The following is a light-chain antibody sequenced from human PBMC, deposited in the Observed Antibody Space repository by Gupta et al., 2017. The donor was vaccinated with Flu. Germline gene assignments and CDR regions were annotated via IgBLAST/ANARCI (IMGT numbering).Light chain of an antibody. J-gene: IGKJ1*01. CDR1: QNISTW. Sequence: DIQMTQSPSTLSASVGDRVTITCRASQNISTWLAWYQQKPGKAPNLLIYKASTLESGVPSRFSGSGSGTEFILTISSRQPDDFATYYCQHENNSPWTFGQGTKVEIK. CDR3: QHENNSPWT. V-gene: IGKV1-5*03. CDR2: KAS.